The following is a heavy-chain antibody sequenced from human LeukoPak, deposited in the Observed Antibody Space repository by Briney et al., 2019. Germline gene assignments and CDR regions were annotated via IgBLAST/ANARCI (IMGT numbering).Heavy chain of an antibody. Sequence: GGSLRLSCAASGFTFSNYGMHWVPQAPGKGLECVAVISYDGSNKYYADSVKGRFTISRDNSKNTPYLQMNSLRVEDTAVYYCAKGSMGRCSGNSCYSVYWGQGTLVTVSS. V-gene: IGHV3-30*18. J-gene: IGHJ4*02. D-gene: IGHD5-12*01. CDR2: ISYDGSNK. CDR1: GFTFSNYG. CDR3: AKGSMGRCSGNSCYSVY.